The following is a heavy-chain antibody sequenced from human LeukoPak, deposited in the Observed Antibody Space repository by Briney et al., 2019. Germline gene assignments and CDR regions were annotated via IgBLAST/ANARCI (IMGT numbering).Heavy chain of an antibody. J-gene: IGHJ4*02. CDR2: ISSSSSHI. CDR3: ARDLYDSGGYSSPIDY. V-gene: IGHV3-21*01. CDR1: GFTFTKYA. D-gene: IGHD3-22*01. Sequence: GGSLRLSCAASGFTFTKYAMHWVRQAPGKGLEWVSSISSSSSHIHSADSVKGRVTISRDNAKNSLYLQMNSLRAEDTAVYYCARDLYDSGGYSSPIDYWGQGTLVTVSS.